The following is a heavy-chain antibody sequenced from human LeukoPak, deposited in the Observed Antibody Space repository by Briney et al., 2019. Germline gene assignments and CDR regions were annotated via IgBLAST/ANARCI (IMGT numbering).Heavy chain of an antibody. V-gene: IGHV3-21*01. CDR3: ARDRHYSDSGGYRTSLYYHMDV. CDR1: GFTFSTYT. J-gene: IGHJ6*03. CDR2: ISCTSTYI. Sequence: GGSLRLSCAASGFTFSTYTMNWVRQAPGKGLEWVSSISCTSTYIHYGDSVKGRFTISRDNAKNSLYLQMDSLRAEDTAVYYCARDRHYSDSGGYRTSLYYHMDVWGKGTTITVSS. D-gene: IGHD3-22*01.